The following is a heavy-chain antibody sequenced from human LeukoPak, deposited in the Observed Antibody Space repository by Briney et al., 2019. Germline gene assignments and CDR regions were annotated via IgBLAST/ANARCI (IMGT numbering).Heavy chain of an antibody. CDR1: GYTFTSYG. CDR3: AKAGDGDYGRRRPFDY. Sequence: GASVKVSCKASGYTFTSYGISWVRQAPGQGLEWMGWISAYNGNTNYAQKLQGGVTMTTDTSTSTAYMELRSLRAEDTAVYYCAKAGDGDYGRRRPFDYWGQGTLVTVSS. D-gene: IGHD4-17*01. CDR2: ISAYNGNT. V-gene: IGHV1-18*01. J-gene: IGHJ4*02.